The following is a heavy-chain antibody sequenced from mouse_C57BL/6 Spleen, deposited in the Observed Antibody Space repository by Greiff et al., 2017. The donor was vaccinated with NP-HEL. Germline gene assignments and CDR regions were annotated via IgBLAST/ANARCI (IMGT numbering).Heavy chain of an antibody. CDR2: IDPSDSET. CDR3: ARGKLGRGGFAY. Sequence: VKLQQPGAELVRPGSSVKLSCKASGYTFTSYWMHWVKQRPIQGLEWIGNIDPSDSETHYNQKFKDKATLTVDKSSSTAYMQLSSLTSEDAAVYYCARGKLGRGGFAYWGQGTLVTVSA. CDR1: GYTFTSYW. J-gene: IGHJ3*01. D-gene: IGHD4-1*01. V-gene: IGHV1-52*01.